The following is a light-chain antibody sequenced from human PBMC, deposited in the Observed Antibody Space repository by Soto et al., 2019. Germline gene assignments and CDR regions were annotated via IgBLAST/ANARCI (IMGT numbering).Light chain of an antibody. CDR3: QQYNDYPLT. CDR2: GAS. V-gene: IGKV1D-16*01. J-gene: IGKJ4*01. Sequence: DLQMTQSPSSLSASVGDRVTITCRASQPINNWLAWYQQKPEKAPKSLIYGASNLQGGVPSRFSGSGTGTDLTLTISSLQPEDSATYYCQQYNDYPLTFGGGTKAEIK. CDR1: QPINNW.